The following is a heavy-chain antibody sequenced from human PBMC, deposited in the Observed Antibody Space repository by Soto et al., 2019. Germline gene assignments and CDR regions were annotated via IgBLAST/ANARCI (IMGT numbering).Heavy chain of an antibody. J-gene: IGHJ4*02. CDR3: ATDGGSAGFDY. V-gene: IGHV1-46*01. D-gene: IGHD3-16*01. Sequence: APVKVSCKASGYTFTSYYMHWVRQAPGQGLEWMGIINPSGGYTSHAQKFQGTVTMTSDTSTSTVYMELSSLRSEDTAVYYCATDGGSAGFDYWGQGTLVTVSS. CDR1: GYTFTSYY. CDR2: INPSGGYT.